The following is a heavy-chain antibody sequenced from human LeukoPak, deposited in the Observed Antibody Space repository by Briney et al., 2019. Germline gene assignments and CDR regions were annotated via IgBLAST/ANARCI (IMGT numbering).Heavy chain of an antibody. V-gene: IGHV4-39*07. J-gene: IGHJ4*02. D-gene: IGHD4-23*01. Sequence: SETLSLTCTVSGGSLSSSSYYWGWLRQPPGKGLEWLGSIYYSGSTYYNPSLKSRVTISVDTSKSQFSLKLSSVTAADTAVYYCARASLDIDYGGINYFDYWGQGTLVTVSS. CDR2: IYYSGST. CDR3: ARASLDIDYGGINYFDY. CDR1: GGSLSSSSYY.